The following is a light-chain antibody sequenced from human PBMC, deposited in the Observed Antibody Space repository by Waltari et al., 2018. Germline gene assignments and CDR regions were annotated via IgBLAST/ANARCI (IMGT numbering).Light chain of an antibody. CDR3: SSYTSSSTLWV. CDR2: DVS. J-gene: IGLJ3*02. CDR1: SSDVGGYNF. Sequence: QSAMTQPASVSGSPGQSITISCTGTSSDVGGYNFVSWYQQHPGKATKLMIYDVSDRPSGVSNRFSASKSDNTASLTISGLQAEDEADYYCSSYTSSSTLWVFGGGTKLTVL. V-gene: IGLV2-14*03.